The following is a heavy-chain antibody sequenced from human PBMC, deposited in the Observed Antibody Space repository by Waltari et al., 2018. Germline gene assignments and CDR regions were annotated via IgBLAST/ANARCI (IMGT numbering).Heavy chain of an antibody. CDR1: GGSFASYG. V-gene: IGHV1-69*14. CDR2: IIPTVGTT. Sequence: QVQLVQSGAEVKKPGSSLTVYCKASGGSFASYGISWVRQAPGQGLEWMGGIIPTVGTTNYAQKFQGRVTINADKSTSTAYMHLTSLRSEDAAVYYCAGGYYESSGFSFYYFYHMDVWGKGTTVTVSS. J-gene: IGHJ6*03. D-gene: IGHD3-22*01. CDR3: AGGYYESSGFSFYYFYHMDV.